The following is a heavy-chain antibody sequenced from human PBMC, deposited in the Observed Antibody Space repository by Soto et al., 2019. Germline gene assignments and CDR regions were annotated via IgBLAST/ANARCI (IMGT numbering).Heavy chain of an antibody. Sequence: PSETLSLTCAVSGGSISSGGSSWSWIRQPPGKGLEWIGYIYHSGSTYYNPSLKSRVTIPVDRSKNQFSLKLSSVTAADTAVYYCARAGDSSGPVALGYWGQGTLVTVSS. V-gene: IGHV4-30-2*01. CDR2: IYHSGST. CDR3: ARAGDSSGPVALGY. D-gene: IGHD6-19*01. J-gene: IGHJ4*02. CDR1: GGSISSGGSS.